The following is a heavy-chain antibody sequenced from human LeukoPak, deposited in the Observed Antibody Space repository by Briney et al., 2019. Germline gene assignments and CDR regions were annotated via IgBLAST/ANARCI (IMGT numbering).Heavy chain of an antibody. CDR2: IYYSGST. J-gene: IGHJ4*02. CDR3: ARGYYDFWSGYPYYFDY. CDR1: GGSLSSSSYY. Sequence: PSETLSLTCTVSGGSLSSSSYYWGWFRQPPGRGLEWIGRIYYSGSTYYNPSLKSRVTISVDTSNNQFSLKLSSVTAADTAVYYCARGYYDFWSGYPYYFDYWGQGTLVTVSS. D-gene: IGHD3-3*01. V-gene: IGHV4-39*01.